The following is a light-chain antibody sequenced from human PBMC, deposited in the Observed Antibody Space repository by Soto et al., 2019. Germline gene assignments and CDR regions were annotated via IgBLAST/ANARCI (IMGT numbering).Light chain of an antibody. Sequence: DIQMTQSPSSLSASVGDRVTITCQASQDIDNNLNWYQQRSGKAPKVLIYDASNLKGGVPSRFTGSGSGTDFTFTISSLPPEDIATYYCQLYDDFPYTFGQGTKLEI. CDR2: DAS. CDR1: QDIDNN. CDR3: QLYDDFPYT. V-gene: IGKV1-33*01. J-gene: IGKJ2*01.